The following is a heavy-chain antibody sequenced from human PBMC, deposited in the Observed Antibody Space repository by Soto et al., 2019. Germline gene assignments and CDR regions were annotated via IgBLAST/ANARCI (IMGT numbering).Heavy chain of an antibody. Sequence: PGGSLRLSCAASGFTFSSYSMNWVRQAPGKGLEWVSSISSSSSYIYYADSVKGRFTISRDNAKNSLYLQMNSLRAEDTAVYYCARDVRDFDDYSNSFDYWGQGTLVTVSS. J-gene: IGHJ4*02. V-gene: IGHV3-21*01. CDR1: GFTFSSYS. D-gene: IGHD4-4*01. CDR2: ISSSSSYI. CDR3: ARDVRDFDDYSNSFDY.